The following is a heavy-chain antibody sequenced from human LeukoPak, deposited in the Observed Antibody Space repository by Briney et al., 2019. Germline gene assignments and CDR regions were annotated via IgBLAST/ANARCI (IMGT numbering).Heavy chain of an antibody. V-gene: IGHV3-30*02. D-gene: IGHD3-22*01. CDR1: GFTFSSYG. CDR2: IRYDGSKK. Sequence: GGSLRLSCAASGFTFSSYGMHWVRQAPGKGLEWVAFIRYDGSKKYYADSVKGRFTISRDNSKNTLYLQMNSLRAEDTAVYYCARGSTYYYDSSGYYYAGALYYWGQGTLVTVSS. J-gene: IGHJ4*02. CDR3: ARGSTYYYDSSGYYYAGALYY.